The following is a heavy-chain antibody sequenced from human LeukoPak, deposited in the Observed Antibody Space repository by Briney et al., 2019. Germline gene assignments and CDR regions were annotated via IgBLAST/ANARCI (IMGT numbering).Heavy chain of an antibody. CDR3: AREAVVPAARHYYYYGMDV. D-gene: IGHD2-2*01. CDR1: GGSFSGYY. CDR2: INHSGST. V-gene: IGHV4-34*01. Sequence: PSETLSLTCAVYGGSFSGYYWSWIRQPPGKGLEWIGEINHSGSTNYNPSLKSRVTISVDTSKNQFSLKLSSVTAADTAVYYCAREAVVPAARHYYYYGMDVWGQGTTVTVSS. J-gene: IGHJ6*02.